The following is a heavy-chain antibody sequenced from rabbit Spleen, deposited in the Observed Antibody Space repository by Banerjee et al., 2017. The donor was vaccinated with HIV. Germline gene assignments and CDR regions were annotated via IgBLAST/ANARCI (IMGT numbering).Heavy chain of an antibody. CDR1: GFSFSDRDV. D-gene: IGHD1-1*01. Sequence: QEQLKESGGGLVQPEGSLTLTCKASGFSFSDRDVMCWVRQAPGKGLEWIACINTATGKPVYATWAKGRFTISTTSSTTVTLQMTSLTAADTATYFCARDTATSFSSYGMDLWGPGTLVTVS. CDR2: INTATGKP. V-gene: IGHV1S45*01. J-gene: IGHJ6*01. CDR3: ARDTATSFSSYGMDL.